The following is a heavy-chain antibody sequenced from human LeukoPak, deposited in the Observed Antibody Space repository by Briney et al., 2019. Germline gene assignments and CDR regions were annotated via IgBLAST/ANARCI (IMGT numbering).Heavy chain of an antibody. J-gene: IGHJ4*02. D-gene: IGHD3-22*01. CDR2: ISSSSSTI. CDR3: ARDPYYYDSSGDH. V-gene: IGHV3-48*01. Sequence: GGSLRLSCAASGFTFSVYSMNWVRQAPGKGLEWVSYISSSSSTIYYADSVKGRFTISRDNAKNSLYLQMNSLRAEDTAVYYCARDPYYYDSSGDHGGQGTLVTVSS. CDR1: GFTFSVYS.